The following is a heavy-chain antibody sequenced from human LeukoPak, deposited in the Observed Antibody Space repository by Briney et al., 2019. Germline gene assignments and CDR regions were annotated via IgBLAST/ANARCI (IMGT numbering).Heavy chain of an antibody. D-gene: IGHD3-10*01. Sequence: SETLSLTCTVSGGSISNSYYWGWIRQPPGKGLEWIGSIYYSGSTYYNPSLKSRVTISVDTSKNQFSLKLSSVTAADTAVYYCARGGTMVRGVTFDAFDIWGQGTMVTVSS. CDR1: GGSISNSYY. CDR2: IYYSGST. J-gene: IGHJ3*02. V-gene: IGHV4-39*07. CDR3: ARGGTMVRGVTFDAFDI.